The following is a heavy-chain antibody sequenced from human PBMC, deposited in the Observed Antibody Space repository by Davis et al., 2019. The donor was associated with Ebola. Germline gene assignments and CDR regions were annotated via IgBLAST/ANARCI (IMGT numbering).Heavy chain of an antibody. D-gene: IGHD1-26*01. CDR3: ARTSIVGTTTTASDI. J-gene: IGHJ3*02. V-gene: IGHV1-18*01. CDR1: GYTFKNSA. Sequence: ASVKVSCKASGYTFKNSAISWVRQAPGQGLEWMGWISAYNGNTAYAQILQGRVTMTTDTSTGTANMELRSLRSDDTAVYFCARTSIVGTTTTASDIWGQGTRVNVSS. CDR2: ISAYNGNT.